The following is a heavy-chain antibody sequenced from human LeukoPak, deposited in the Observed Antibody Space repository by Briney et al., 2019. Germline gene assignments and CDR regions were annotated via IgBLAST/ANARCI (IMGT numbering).Heavy chain of an antibody. V-gene: IGHV3-23*01. CDR3: AKTRGIAAAGTPYY. D-gene: IGHD6-13*01. J-gene: IGHJ4*02. Sequence: GGSMRLSCAASGCTFSSYAMSWVRQAPGKGLEWVSAISGSGGSTYYADSVKGRFTISRDNSKNTLYLQMNSLRAEDTAVYYCAKTRGIAAAGTPYYWGQGTLVTVSS. CDR2: ISGSGGST. CDR1: GCTFSSYA.